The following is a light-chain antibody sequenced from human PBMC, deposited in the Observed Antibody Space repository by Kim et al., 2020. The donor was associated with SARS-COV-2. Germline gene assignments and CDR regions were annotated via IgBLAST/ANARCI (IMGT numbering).Light chain of an antibody. Sequence: ASVGDRVTVTCRASQGISNYLAWYQQKPGKVPKLLIYAASALQSGVPSRFSGSGSGTDFTLTITSLQPEDVAVYYCQQCQGAPWTFGRGTKVDIK. CDR2: AAS. CDR3: QQCQGAPWT. CDR1: QGISNY. V-gene: IGKV1-27*01. J-gene: IGKJ1*01.